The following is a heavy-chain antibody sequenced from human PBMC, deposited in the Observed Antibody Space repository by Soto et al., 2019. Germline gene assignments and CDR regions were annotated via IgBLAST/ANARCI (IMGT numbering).Heavy chain of an antibody. V-gene: IGHV3-30*18. D-gene: IGHD6-19*01. CDR1: GFTFSSYA. CDR3: VKDGSSGWPYFYDMDV. Sequence: PGGSLRLSCADSGFTFSSYAMQWVRQAPGKGLEWVAVISYDGRNKYYADAVKGRFTISRDNSKNTLYLQMSSLRAEDTAVYYCVKDGSSGWPYFYDMDVWGQGTTVTVSS. CDR2: ISYDGRNK. J-gene: IGHJ6*02.